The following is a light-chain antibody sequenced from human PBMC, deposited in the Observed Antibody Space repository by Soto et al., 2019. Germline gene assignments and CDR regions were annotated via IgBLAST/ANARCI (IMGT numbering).Light chain of an antibody. J-gene: IGKJ5*01. Sequence: EIVLTQSPATLSLSPGERATLSCRASQSVTSNYLAWYQQKPGQAPRLLIYGASSRATGIPDRFSGSGSGTDFTLTISRLESEDFAVYYCQQYGTSRITFGQGTRLEIK. V-gene: IGKV3-20*01. CDR2: GAS. CDR3: QQYGTSRIT. CDR1: QSVTSNY.